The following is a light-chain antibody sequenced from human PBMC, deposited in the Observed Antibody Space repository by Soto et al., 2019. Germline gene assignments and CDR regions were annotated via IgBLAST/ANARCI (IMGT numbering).Light chain of an antibody. V-gene: IGLV2-14*01. CDR2: DVS. J-gene: IGLJ1*01. CDR3: SSYTSSSTLTYV. CDR1: SSDVGGYNY. Sequence: QSVLTQPASVSGSPGQSITISCTGTSSDVGGYNYVSWYQQHPGKAPKLMIYDVSNRPSGVSKRFSGSKSGNTASLTISGLQAEDEADYYCSSYTSSSTLTYVFGTGTKLTVL.